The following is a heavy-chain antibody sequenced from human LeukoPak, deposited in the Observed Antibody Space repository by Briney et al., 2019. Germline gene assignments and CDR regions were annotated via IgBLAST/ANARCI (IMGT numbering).Heavy chain of an antibody. Sequence: KPSETLSLTCAVYGGSFSGYYWSWIRQPPGKGLEWIGEINHSGSTNYNPSLKSRVTISVDTSKNQFSLKLSSVTAADTAVYYCARVHRITIFGVVIRGYPLFDYWGQGTLVTVSS. CDR2: INHSGST. CDR3: ARVHRITIFGVVIRGYPLFDY. D-gene: IGHD3-3*01. J-gene: IGHJ4*02. CDR1: GGSFSGYY. V-gene: IGHV4-34*01.